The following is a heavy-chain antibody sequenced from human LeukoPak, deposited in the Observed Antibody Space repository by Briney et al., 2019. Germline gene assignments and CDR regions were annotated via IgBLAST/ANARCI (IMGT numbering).Heavy chain of an antibody. CDR1: GGTFSSYA. V-gene: IGHV1-18*01. J-gene: IGHJ4*02. Sequence: ASVKVSCKASGGTFSSYAISWVRQAPGQGLEWMGGISAYNGNTNYAQKLHRRVTLTTDTSTRAASMPLTSLRSDDTAVYHCARDFSPYYDFWSGPPPFDYWGQGTLVTVSS. D-gene: IGHD3-3*01. CDR3: ARDFSPYYDFWSGPPPFDY. CDR2: ISAYNGNT.